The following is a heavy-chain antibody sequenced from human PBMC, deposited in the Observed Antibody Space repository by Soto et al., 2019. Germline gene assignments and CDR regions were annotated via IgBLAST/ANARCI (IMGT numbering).Heavy chain of an antibody. V-gene: IGHV1-2*02. Sequence: GASVKVSCKASGYTFTGYYMHWVRQAPGQGLEWMGWINPNSGGTNYAQKFQGRVTMTRDTSISTAYMELSRLRSDDTAVYYCASRAYSSSWPFDYWGQGTLVTVSS. CDR3: ASRAYSSSWPFDY. CDR1: GYTFTGYY. D-gene: IGHD6-13*01. J-gene: IGHJ4*02. CDR2: INPNSGGT.